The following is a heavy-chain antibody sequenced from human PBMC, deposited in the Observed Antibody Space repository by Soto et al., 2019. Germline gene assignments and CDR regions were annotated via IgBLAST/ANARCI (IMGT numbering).Heavy chain of an antibody. Sequence: GVSLRLSCSASGFIFGFYWMTWVRQAPGKGLEWVANIERHGNDKYYVDSVTGRFTISRDNAQNSLFLQMNNLRAEDTAVYFCARIRATDYEIDYWGKGTLVTVSS. CDR2: IERHGNDK. D-gene: IGHD3-22*01. V-gene: IGHV3-7*03. CDR1: GFIFGFYW. J-gene: IGHJ4*02. CDR3: ARIRATDYEIDY.